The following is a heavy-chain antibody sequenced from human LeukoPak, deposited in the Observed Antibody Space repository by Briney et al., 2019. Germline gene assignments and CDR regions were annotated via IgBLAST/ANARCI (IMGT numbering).Heavy chain of an antibody. V-gene: IGHV3-7*01. D-gene: IGHD3-10*01. CDR1: GFTFSDYW. CDR2: IKYHGSDE. CDR3: ARIGGSGTYWDY. J-gene: IGHJ4*02. Sequence: GSLRLSCAASGFTFSDYWMSWVRQAPGKGLEWVANIKYHGSDEHYVDSVRGRFTISRDNAKNSLFPQMNSLRAEDTAVYYCARIGGSGTYWDYWGQGTLVTVSS.